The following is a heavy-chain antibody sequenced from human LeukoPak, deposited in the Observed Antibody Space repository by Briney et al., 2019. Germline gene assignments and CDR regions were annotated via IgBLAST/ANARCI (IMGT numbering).Heavy chain of an antibody. CDR3: ARDALVYDSSGYYYDRLGY. D-gene: IGHD3-22*01. CDR2: IIPIFGTA. Sequence: ASVKVSCKASGGTFSSYAISWVRQAPGQGLEWMGGIIPIFGTANYAQKFQGRVTITADESTSTAYMELSSLRSEDTAVYYCARDALVYDSSGYYYDRLGYWGQGTLVTVSS. V-gene: IGHV1-69*13. J-gene: IGHJ4*02. CDR1: GGTFSSYA.